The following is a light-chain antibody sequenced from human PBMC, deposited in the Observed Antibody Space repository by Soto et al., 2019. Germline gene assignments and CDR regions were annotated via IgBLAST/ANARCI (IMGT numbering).Light chain of an antibody. CDR1: SGSIASNY. J-gene: IGLJ2*01. V-gene: IGLV6-57*03. CDR2: EDN. Sequence: NFMLTQPHSVSESPGKTVTISCTRSSGSIASNYVQWYQQRPGSAPTTVIYEDNQRPSGVPDRFSGSIDSSSNSASLTISGMKTEDEGDYYCQSYDSSNVVFGGGPKLTVL. CDR3: QSYDSSNVV.